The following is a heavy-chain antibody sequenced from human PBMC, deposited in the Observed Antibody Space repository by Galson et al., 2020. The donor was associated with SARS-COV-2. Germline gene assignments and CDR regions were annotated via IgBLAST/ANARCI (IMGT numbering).Heavy chain of an antibody. CDR3: ARQFGYYGSGSYYPDY. CDR1: GGSISSSSYY. CDR2: IYYSGST. J-gene: IGHJ4*02. Sequence: SETLSLTCTVSGGSISSSSYYWRWIRQPPGKGLEWLGSIYYSGSTYHNPSLKSRVTISVDTSKNQFSLKLSSVTAADTAVYYCARQFGYYGSGSYYPDYLGQGTLVTVSS. V-gene: IGHV4-39*01. D-gene: IGHD3-10*01.